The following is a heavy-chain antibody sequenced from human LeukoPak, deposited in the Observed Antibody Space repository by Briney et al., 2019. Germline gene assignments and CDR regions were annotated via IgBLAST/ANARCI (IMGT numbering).Heavy chain of an antibody. CDR3: ARDNRYSSGWYVDY. V-gene: IGHV4-39*07. D-gene: IGHD6-19*01. Sequence: PSETLSLTCTVSGGSISSSSYYWGWIRQPPGKGLEWIGSIYYSGSTYYNPSLKSRVTISVDTSKNQFSLKLSSVTAADTAVYYCARDNRYSSGWYVDYWGQGTLVTVSS. J-gene: IGHJ4*02. CDR1: GGSISSSSYY. CDR2: IYYSGST.